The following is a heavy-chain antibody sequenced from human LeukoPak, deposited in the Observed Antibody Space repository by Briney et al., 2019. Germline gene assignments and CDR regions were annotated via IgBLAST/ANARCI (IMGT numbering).Heavy chain of an antibody. CDR2: IYTSGST. CDR1: GGSISSYY. D-gene: IGHD3-10*01. J-gene: IGHJ4*02. V-gene: IGHV4-4*07. Sequence: SETLSLTCTVSGGSISSYYWSWIRQPAGKGLEWIGRIYTSGSTNYNPSLKSRVTMSVDTSKNQFSLKLSSVTAADTAVYCCARVFGVFGDPMQEDYWGQGTLVTVSS. CDR3: ARVFGVFGDPMQEDY.